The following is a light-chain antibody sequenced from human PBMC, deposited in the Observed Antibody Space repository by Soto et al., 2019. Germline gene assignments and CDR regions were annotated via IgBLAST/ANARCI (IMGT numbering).Light chain of an antibody. V-gene: IGKV1-39*01. CDR3: QQSYSNSIT. Sequence: DIQMTQSPSSLSASKGDRITITCRASQSISSHLYWFQQKPGQAPKLLIYAASSLQSGVPSRFSGSGSGTDFTLTISSLQPEDFAPYYRQQSYSNSITFGQGTRLEIK. J-gene: IGKJ5*01. CDR1: QSISSH. CDR2: AAS.